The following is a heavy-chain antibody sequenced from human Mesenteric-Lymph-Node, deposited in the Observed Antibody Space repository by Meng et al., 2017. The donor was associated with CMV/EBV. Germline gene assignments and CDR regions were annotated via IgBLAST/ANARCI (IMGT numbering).Heavy chain of an antibody. CDR2: ILYDGNNR. Sequence: GGSLRLSCEVSGFTFSGYAMHWVRQAPGKGLEWVAVILYDGNNRYYADSVEGRFTISRDNAKNTLYLQLNSLRTEDTAVYYCARVGTGGYGYFDYWGQGTLVTSPQ. J-gene: IGHJ4*01. D-gene: IGHD1-1*01. CDR1: GFTFSGYA. CDR3: ARVGTGGYGYFDY. V-gene: IGHV3-30-3*01.